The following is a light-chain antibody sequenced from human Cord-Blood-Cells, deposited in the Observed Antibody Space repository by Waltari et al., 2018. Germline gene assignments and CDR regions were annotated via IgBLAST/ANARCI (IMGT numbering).Light chain of an antibody. J-gene: IGLJ3*02. CDR2: DVS. Sequence: QSALTQPASVSGSPGQSITISCTGTSSDVGGYNYVSWYQQHPGKAPKLMIYDVSKRPSGVSNRFPGSKSGNTASLTISGLQAEDEADYYCSSYTSSSTFVFGGGTKLTVL. V-gene: IGLV2-14*01. CDR1: SSDVGGYNY. CDR3: SSYTSSSTFV.